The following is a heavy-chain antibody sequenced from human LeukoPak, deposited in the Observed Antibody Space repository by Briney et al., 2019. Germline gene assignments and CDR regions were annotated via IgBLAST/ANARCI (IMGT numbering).Heavy chain of an antibody. CDR1: GGSISSYY. D-gene: IGHD4-11*01. CDR2: IYYSGST. V-gene: IGHV4-59*12. J-gene: IGHJ4*02. Sequence: PSETLSLTCTVSGGSISSYYWSWIRQPPGKGLEWIGYIYYSGSTNYNPSLKSRVTISVDRSKNQFSLKLSSVTAADTAVYYCARGLMTTGDYWGQGTLVTVSS. CDR3: ARGLMTTGDY.